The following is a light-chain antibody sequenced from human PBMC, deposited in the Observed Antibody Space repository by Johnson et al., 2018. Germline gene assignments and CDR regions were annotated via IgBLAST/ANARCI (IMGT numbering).Light chain of an antibody. CDR3: GTWDSSLSAGNV. CDR1: SSNIGNNY. Sequence: QSVLTQPHSVSAAPGQKVTISCSGSSSNIGNNYVSWYQQLPGTAPKLIIYENNKRPSGIPDRFSGSKSGTSATLGITGLQTGDEADYYCGTWDSSLSAGNVFGTGTKVTVL. V-gene: IGLV1-51*02. J-gene: IGLJ1*01. CDR2: ENN.